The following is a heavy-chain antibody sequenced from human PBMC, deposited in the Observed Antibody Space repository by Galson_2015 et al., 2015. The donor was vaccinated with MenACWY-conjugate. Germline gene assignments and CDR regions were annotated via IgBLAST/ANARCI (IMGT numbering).Heavy chain of an antibody. Sequence: SVKVSCKASGYTFTSYYMHWVRQAPGQGLEWMGIINPSGGSTSYAQKFQGRVTMTRDTSTSTVYMELSSLRSEDTAVYYCARATYYYDSSGCSLGDYFDYWGQGTLVTVSS. D-gene: IGHD3-22*01. CDR1: GYTFTSYY. V-gene: IGHV1-46*01. J-gene: IGHJ4*02. CDR2: INPSGGST. CDR3: ARATYYYDSSGCSLGDYFDY.